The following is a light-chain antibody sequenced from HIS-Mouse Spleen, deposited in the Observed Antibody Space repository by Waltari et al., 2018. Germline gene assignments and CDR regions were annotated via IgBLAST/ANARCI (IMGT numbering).Light chain of an antibody. CDR1: STDVGSYNL. J-gene: IGLJ3*02. Sequence: QSALTQPASVSGSPGQSTTISSTGTSTDVGSYNLVSWYQQHPGKAPQLMIYEGSKPPSGVSNRFSGSKSGNTASLTISGLQAEDEADYYCCSYAGSSTWVFGGGTKLTVL. CDR3: CSYAGSSTWV. CDR2: EGS. V-gene: IGLV2-23*01.